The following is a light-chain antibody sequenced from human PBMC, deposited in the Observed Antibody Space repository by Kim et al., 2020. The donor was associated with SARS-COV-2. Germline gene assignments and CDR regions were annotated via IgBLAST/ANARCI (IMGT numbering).Light chain of an antibody. CDR2: QDS. V-gene: IGLV3-1*01. Sequence: SVSPGQTASITCSGDKLGDKYACWYQQKPGQSPVLVIYQDSERPSGIPERFSGSNSGNTATLTISGTQAMDEADYYCQAWDSSTWVFGGGTQLTVL. J-gene: IGLJ3*02. CDR1: KLGDKY. CDR3: QAWDSSTWV.